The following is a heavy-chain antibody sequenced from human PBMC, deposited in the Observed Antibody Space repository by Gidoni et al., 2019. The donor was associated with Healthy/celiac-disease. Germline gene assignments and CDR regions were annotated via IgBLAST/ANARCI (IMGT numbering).Heavy chain of an antibody. CDR2: ICYDGSNN. J-gene: IGHJ3*02. Sequence: QVQLVESGGGVVQPGRSRRLSGAASGVTFSSDGMHWVRPAPGTGMEWVAVICYDGSNNYFADAVKGRFTISRDNSKNTLYLQMNSLRAEDTAVYYCARDDFYGGDSYDAFDIWGQGTMVTVSS. V-gene: IGHV3-33*01. CDR3: ARDDFYGGDSYDAFDI. CDR1: GVTFSSDG. D-gene: IGHD2-21*02.